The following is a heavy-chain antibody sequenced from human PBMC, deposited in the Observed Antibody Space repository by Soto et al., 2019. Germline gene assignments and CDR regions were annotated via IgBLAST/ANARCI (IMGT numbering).Heavy chain of an antibody. D-gene: IGHD2-2*01. CDR1: GFSFSSYG. CDR2: ISYEEINK. V-gene: IGHV3-30*18. J-gene: IGHJ6*02. Sequence: QVQLVESGGGVVQPGRSLRLSCAASGFSFSSYGVHWVRQAPGKGLEWVAVISYEEINKYYADSVKGRFTVSRDISKKTLYLQMNRLRAEDTAVYDCAKDTYSDIVLVPSAHSGMDVWGHGTTVTVSS. CDR3: AKDTYSDIVLVPSAHSGMDV.